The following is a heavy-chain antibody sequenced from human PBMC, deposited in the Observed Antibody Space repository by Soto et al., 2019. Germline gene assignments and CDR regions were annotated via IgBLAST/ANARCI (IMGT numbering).Heavy chain of an antibody. CDR1: GFTFSSYA. J-gene: IGHJ6*02. Sequence: PGGSLRLSCAASGFTFSSYAMSWVRQAPGKGLEWVSAISGSGGSTYYADSVKGRFTISRDNSKNTLYLQMNSLRAEDTAVYYCPKHAGTRSYYYYGMDAWGQGATVTVSS. CDR2: ISGSGGST. V-gene: IGHV3-23*01. CDR3: PKHAGTRSYYYYGMDA. D-gene: IGHD1-7*01.